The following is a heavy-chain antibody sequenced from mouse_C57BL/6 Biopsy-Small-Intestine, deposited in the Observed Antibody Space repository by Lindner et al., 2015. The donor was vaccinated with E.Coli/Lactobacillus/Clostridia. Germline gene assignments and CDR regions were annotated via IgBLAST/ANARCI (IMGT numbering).Heavy chain of an antibody. CDR2: INPKTGGT. V-gene: IGHV1-34*02. Sequence: SVKVSCKASGYTFTGYYIHWVRQAPGQGLEWMGWINPKTGGTTSSQKFRGITMTRDTSISTVYMELNSLGSDDSAVYFCARESVAGHTFDIWGQGTLVTVSS. D-gene: IGHD3-3*01. CDR1: GYTFTGYY. CDR3: ARESVAGHTFDI. J-gene: IGHJ3*01.